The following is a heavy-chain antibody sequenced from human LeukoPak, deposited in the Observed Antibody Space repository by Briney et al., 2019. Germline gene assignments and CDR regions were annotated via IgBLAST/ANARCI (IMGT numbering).Heavy chain of an antibody. CDR3: ARAHNWKYGSFDF. CDR1: EFSVGSNY. J-gene: IGHJ4*02. V-gene: IGHV3-66*01. CDR2: IYSGGST. Sequence: GGSLRLSCAASEFSVGSNYMTWVRQAPGKGLEWVSLIYSGGSTYYADSVKGRFAISRDNAKNSLYLQMNSLRAEDTAVYYCARAHNWKYGSFDFWGQGTLVTVSS. D-gene: IGHD1-7*01.